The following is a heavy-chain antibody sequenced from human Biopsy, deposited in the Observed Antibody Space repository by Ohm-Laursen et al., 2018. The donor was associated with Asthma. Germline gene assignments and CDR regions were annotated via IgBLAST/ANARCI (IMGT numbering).Heavy chain of an antibody. D-gene: IGHD5-12*01. CDR3: AKRRGYSGHDNDY. CDR1: GFMFRSFG. V-gene: IGHV3-30*18. CDR2: ISYDGNHK. Sequence: SSLRLSCTASGFMFRSFGMHWVRQAPGKGLEWVAVISYDGNHKFYEDSVKGRFTISRDNSKNTLYLQMNSLRTEDTAVYYSAKRRGYSGHDNDYWGQGTLVIVSS. J-gene: IGHJ4*02.